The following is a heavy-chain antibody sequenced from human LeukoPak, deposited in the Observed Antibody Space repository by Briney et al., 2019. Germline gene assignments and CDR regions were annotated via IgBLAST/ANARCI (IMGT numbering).Heavy chain of an antibody. Sequence: ASVKVSCKASGYTFTGYYMHWVRQAPGQGLEWMGWINPNSGGTNYAQKFQGRVTMTRDTSISTAYMELSRLRPDDTAVYYCARVGCSGGSCYPDPFDYWGQGTLVTVSS. CDR3: ARVGCSGGSCYPDPFDY. D-gene: IGHD2-15*01. J-gene: IGHJ4*02. CDR1: GYTFTGYY. CDR2: INPNSGGT. V-gene: IGHV1-2*02.